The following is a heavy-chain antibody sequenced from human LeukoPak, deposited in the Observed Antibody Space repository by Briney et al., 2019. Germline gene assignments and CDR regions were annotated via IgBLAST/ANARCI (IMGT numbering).Heavy chain of an antibody. D-gene: IGHD5-12*01. CDR1: GFSFTTYL. Sequence: GESLKISCQGSGFSFTTYLISWVRQMPGKGLEWMGRIYPSDSYTNYSPSFQGRVTISADKSISTAYLQLTSLRASDTAIYYCARRFYSGYDLIDYWGQGTLVTAS. CDR3: ARRFYSGYDLIDY. CDR2: IYPSDSYT. V-gene: IGHV5-10-1*01. J-gene: IGHJ4*02.